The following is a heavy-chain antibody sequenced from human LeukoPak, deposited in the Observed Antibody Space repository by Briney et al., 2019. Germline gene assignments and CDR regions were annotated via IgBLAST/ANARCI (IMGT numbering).Heavy chain of an antibody. CDR3: AREVYYYDSSGSYNWFDP. V-gene: IGHV3-33*01. J-gene: IGHJ5*02. Sequence: GGSLRLSCAASGFTFSSYGMHWVRQAPGKGLEWVAVIWYDGSNKYYADSVKGRFTISRDNSKNTLYLQMSSLRAEDTAVYYCAREVYYYDSSGSYNWFDPWGQGTLVTVSS. CDR2: IWYDGSNK. CDR1: GFTFSSYG. D-gene: IGHD3-22*01.